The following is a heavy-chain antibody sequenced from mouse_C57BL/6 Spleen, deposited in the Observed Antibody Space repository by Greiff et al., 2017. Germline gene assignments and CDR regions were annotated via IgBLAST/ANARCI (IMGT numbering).Heavy chain of an antibody. CDR3: YYYNNDVDAMDY. D-gene: IGHD2-4*01. Sequence: DVQLHESGRCLVQPPRSMQLSCVPSGFTFSNYWMNWVRQSPEKGLEWVAQIRLKSGNYETHYAESGKGRFTISSDDSKSSVYLQMNNLRAEDTGIYYCYYYNNDVDAMDYWGQGTSVTVSS. V-gene: IGHV6-3*01. CDR1: GFTFSNYW. J-gene: IGHJ4*01. CDR2: IRLKSGNYET.